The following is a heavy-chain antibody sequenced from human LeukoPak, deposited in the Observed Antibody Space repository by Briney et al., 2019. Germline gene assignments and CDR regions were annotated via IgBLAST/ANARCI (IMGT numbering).Heavy chain of an antibody. D-gene: IGHD3-22*01. CDR3: AKDGGRYYDRSGYYWGYYFDS. J-gene: IGHJ4*02. V-gene: IGHV3-33*06. CDR2: IWYDGSNK. CDR1: GFTFSSYG. Sequence: PGGSLRLSCAASGFTFSSYGMHWVRQAPGKGLEWVAVIWYDGSNKYYADSVKGRFTISRDNSKNTLFLQMSSLRAEDTAVYYCAKDGGRYYDRSGYYWGYYFDSWGQGVLVTVST.